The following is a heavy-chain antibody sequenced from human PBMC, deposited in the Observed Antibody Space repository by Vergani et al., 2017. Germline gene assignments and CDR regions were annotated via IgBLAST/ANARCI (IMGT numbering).Heavy chain of an antibody. CDR2: IYSGGST. CDR3: AGARITMVLEPPLAFDI. D-gene: IGHD3-10*01. CDR1: GFTVSSNY. V-gene: IGHV3-53*01. J-gene: IGHJ3*02. Sequence: EVQLVESGGGLIKPGGSLRLSCAASGFTVSSNYMSWVRQAPGKGLEWVSVIYSGGSTYYADSVKGRFTISKDNTKNTPYLQMNSLRAEDTALYYCAGARITMVLEPPLAFDIWGQGTMVTVSS.